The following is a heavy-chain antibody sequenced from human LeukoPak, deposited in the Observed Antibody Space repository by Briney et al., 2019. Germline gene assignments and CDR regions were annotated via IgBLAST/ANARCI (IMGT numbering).Heavy chain of an antibody. V-gene: IGHV4-59*01. CDR3: ARDDYGDRFDY. CDR1: GGSISSYY. D-gene: IGHD4-17*01. J-gene: IGHJ4*02. Sequence: KPSETLSLTCTVSGGSISSYYWSWIRQPPGKGLEWIGYIYYSGSTNYNPSLKSRVTISVDTSKNQFSLKLSSVTAADTAVYYCARDDYGDRFDYWGQGTLVTVSS. CDR2: IYYSGST.